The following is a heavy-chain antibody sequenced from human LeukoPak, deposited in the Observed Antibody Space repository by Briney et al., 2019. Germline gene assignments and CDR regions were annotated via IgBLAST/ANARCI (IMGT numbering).Heavy chain of an antibody. CDR1: GFTFSIYE. CDR3: ARDHIVGATTGYLDY. Sequence: GGSLRLSCAASGFTFSIYEMNWVRQAPGKGLEWVSYISSSGSTIYYADSVKGRFTISRDNAKNSLYLQMNSVRAEDTAVYYCARDHIVGATTGYLDYWGQGTLVTVSS. D-gene: IGHD1-26*01. CDR2: ISSSGSTI. V-gene: IGHV3-48*03. J-gene: IGHJ4*02.